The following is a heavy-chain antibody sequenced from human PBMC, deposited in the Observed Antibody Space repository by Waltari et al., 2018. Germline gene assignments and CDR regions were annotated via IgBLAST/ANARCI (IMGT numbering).Heavy chain of an antibody. CDR3: ARDPPRSFGGYDS. D-gene: IGHD5-12*01. Sequence: QVQLVQSGSEVKKPGASVKVSCKASGNTFSGYFFHWVRQAPGQGLEWMGWIDANSGGTSYAQQFQGRVTLTRDTSITPAYMDLSSLTSDDTAIYYCARDPPRSFGGYDSWGQGTLVTVSS. CDR2: IDANSGGT. V-gene: IGHV1-2*02. J-gene: IGHJ4*02. CDR1: GNTFSGYF.